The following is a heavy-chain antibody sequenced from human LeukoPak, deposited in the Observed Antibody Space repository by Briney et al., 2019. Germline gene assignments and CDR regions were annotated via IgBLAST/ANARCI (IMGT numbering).Heavy chain of an antibody. V-gene: IGHV3-21*01. D-gene: IGHD5-24*01. J-gene: IGHJ4*02. CDR1: GFTFSSYS. CDR3: AGGGEMADFDY. CDR2: ISSSTGSYI. Sequence: PGGSLRLSCAASGFTFSSYSMNWVRQAPGKGLEWVSSISSSTGSYIYYADSVKGRFTMSRDNTKNSLYLQMNSLRAQDTAVYYCAGGGEMADFDYWGQGTLVTVSS.